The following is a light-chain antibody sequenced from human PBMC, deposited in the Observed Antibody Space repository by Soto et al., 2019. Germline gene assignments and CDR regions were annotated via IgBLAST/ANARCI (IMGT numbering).Light chain of an antibody. J-gene: IGKJ1*01. CDR2: KAS. CDR1: QSISSW. V-gene: IGKV1-5*03. CDR3: QQYNSYSPAT. Sequence: DIQMTQSPSTLSASVGDRVTITCRASQSISSWLAWYQQKPGKAPKLLIYKASSLESGVPSRFSGSGSGTEFTLTISSLQPDDFATYYCQQYNSYSPATFGQGTKGDIK.